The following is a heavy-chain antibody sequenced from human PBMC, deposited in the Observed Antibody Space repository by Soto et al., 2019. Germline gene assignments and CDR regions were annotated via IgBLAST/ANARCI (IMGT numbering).Heavy chain of an antibody. V-gene: IGHV1-3*01. D-gene: IGHD2-2*01. CDR1: GYTFTSYA. CDR3: ARDPGPAIFDY. Sequence: ASVKVSCKASGYTFTSYAMHWVRQAPGQGLEWMGWINAGNGNTKYSQKFQGRVTITRDTSASTAYMELSSLRSEDTAVYYCARDPGPAIFDYWGQGTLVTVSS. J-gene: IGHJ4*02. CDR2: INAGNGNT.